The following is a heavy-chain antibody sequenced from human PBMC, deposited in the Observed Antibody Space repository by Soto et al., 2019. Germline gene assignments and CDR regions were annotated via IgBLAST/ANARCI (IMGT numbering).Heavy chain of an antibody. Sequence: PSETLSLTCAVYGGPFSGYYWSWIRQPPGKGLEWIGEINHSGSTNYNPSLKSRVTISVDTSKNQFSLKLSSVTAADTAVYYCARAYYDYIWGSYRRHHAFDIWGQGTMVTVSS. J-gene: IGHJ3*02. CDR2: INHSGST. CDR1: GGPFSGYY. CDR3: ARAYYDYIWGSYRRHHAFDI. V-gene: IGHV4-34*01. D-gene: IGHD3-16*02.